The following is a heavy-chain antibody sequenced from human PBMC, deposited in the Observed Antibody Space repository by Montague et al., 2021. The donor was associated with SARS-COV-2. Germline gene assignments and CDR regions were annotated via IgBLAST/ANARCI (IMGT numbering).Heavy chain of an antibody. Sequence: SLRLSCAASGFTFSDCYMTWIRQAPGKGLEWLSYISTRSTYTNYADSVKGRFTISRDGAKNSLYLQMNSLRAEDTAVYYCASFTMVRGAPGYGMDVWGQGTTVTVSS. D-gene: IGHD3-10*01. CDR1: GFTFSDCY. CDR3: ASFTMVRGAPGYGMDV. J-gene: IGHJ6*02. CDR2: ISTRSTYT. V-gene: IGHV3-11*03.